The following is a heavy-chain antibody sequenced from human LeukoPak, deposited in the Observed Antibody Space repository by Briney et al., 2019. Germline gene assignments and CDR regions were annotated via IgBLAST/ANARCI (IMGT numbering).Heavy chain of an antibody. J-gene: IGHJ4*02. CDR3: ARSDLYYFDY. CDR2: IYYSGST. V-gene: IGHV4-39*01. Sequence: SETLSLTCTVSGGSISSSSYYWGWIRQPPGKGLEWIGSIYYSGSTYYNPSLKSRVTISVDTSKNQFSLKPSSVTAADTAVYYCARSDLYYFDYWGQGTLVTVSS. CDR1: GGSISSSSYY.